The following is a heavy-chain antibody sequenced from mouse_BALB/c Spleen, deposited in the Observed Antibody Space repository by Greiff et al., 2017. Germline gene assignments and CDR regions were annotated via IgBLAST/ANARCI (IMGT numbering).Heavy chain of an antibody. V-gene: IGHV5-12-1*01. CDR3: ARRGWYFDV. CDR1: GFAFSSYD. CDR2: ISSGGGST. J-gene: IGHJ1*01. Sequence: EVKVVESGGGLVKPGGSLKLSCAASGFAFSSYDMSWVRQTPEKRLEWVAYISSGGGSTYYPYTVKGRFTISRDNAKNTLYLQMSSLKSEDTAMYYCARRGWYFDVWGAGTTVTVAS.